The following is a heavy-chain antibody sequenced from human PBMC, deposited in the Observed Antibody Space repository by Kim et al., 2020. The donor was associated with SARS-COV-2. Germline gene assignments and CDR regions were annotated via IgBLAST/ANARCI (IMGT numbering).Heavy chain of an antibody. CDR1: GFTFSGYS. CDR3: ARGARTFDY. V-gene: IGHV3-7*01. CDR2: IKETGNEI. Sequence: GGSLRLSCAASGFTFSGYSMTWVRQSTGKGLEWVANIKETGNEIHNVDSVKGRFTISRDNTKNSLYLKMTSLRSEDTAMYYCARGARTFDYWGQGVQVTVSS. J-gene: IGHJ4*02.